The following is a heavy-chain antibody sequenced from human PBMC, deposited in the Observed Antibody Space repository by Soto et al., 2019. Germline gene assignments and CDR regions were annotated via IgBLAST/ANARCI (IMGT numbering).Heavy chain of an antibody. Sequence: QVQLVESGGGVVQPGRSLRLSCAASGFTFSGYGMHWVRQAPGKGLEWVAIISHDGSSKNYADSVKGRFTISRDNSKNTLYLQMSSLRAEDTAVYLCAKAPSTMGYHFDYWGQGTLVTVSS. D-gene: IGHD3-10*01. CDR3: AKAPSTMGYHFDY. J-gene: IGHJ4*02. CDR2: ISHDGSSK. V-gene: IGHV3-30*18. CDR1: GFTFSGYG.